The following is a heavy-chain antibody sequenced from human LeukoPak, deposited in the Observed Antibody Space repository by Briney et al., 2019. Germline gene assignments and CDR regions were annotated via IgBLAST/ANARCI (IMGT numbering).Heavy chain of an antibody. CDR3: LAAAGTVY. D-gene: IGHD6-13*01. Sequence: PGRSLRLSCAASGFTFSTYGMHWVRQAPGKGLEWVAVISYDGSKKYYADSVNGRFTVSRDNSKNTLYLQSNNLRAEDTAVYYCLAAAGTVYWGQGTLVTVSS. J-gene: IGHJ4*02. V-gene: IGHV3-30*03. CDR2: ISYDGSKK. CDR1: GFTFSTYG.